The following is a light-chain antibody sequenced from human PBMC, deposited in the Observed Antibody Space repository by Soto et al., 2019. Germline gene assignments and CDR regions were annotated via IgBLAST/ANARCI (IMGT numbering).Light chain of an antibody. CDR2: GAS. CDR1: QSVSRN. CDR3: QQYNNWPFT. V-gene: IGKV3-15*01. J-gene: IGKJ4*01. Sequence: EIVMTQSPATLSVSPGERATLSCRASQSVSRNLAWYQQKPGQAPRLLISGASTRATGIPARFSGSGSVTEFTLTISSLQSEDFAVYYCQQYNNWPFTFGGGTKVEIK.